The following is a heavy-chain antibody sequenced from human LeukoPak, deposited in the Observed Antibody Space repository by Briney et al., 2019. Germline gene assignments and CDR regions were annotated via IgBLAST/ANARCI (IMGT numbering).Heavy chain of an antibody. CDR1: GFTFNNYA. CDR2: ISDSGAGT. D-gene: IGHD3-3*01. V-gene: IGHV3-23*01. Sequence: PGGSLRLSCAASGFTFNNYAMSWVRQAPGQGLEWVSSISDSGAGTYFADSVKGRFIISRDNSKNTLYLQMSSLRADGTAVCYCAKRQRITLFGVNTDYFDYWGQGTLVTVSS. CDR3: AKRQRITLFGVNTDYFDY. J-gene: IGHJ4*02.